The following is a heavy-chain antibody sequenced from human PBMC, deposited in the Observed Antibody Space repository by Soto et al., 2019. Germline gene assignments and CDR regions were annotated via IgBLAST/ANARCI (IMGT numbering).Heavy chain of an antibody. Sequence: ASVKVSCKASGGTFSSYAISWVRQAPGQGLEWMGGIIPIFATANYAQKFQGRVTITADESTSTAYMELSSLRSEDTAVYYCARDRGVGATYYYYGMDVWGQGTTVTVSS. J-gene: IGHJ6*02. V-gene: IGHV1-69*13. CDR1: GGTFSSYA. D-gene: IGHD1-26*01. CDR3: ARDRGVGATYYYYGMDV. CDR2: IIPIFATA.